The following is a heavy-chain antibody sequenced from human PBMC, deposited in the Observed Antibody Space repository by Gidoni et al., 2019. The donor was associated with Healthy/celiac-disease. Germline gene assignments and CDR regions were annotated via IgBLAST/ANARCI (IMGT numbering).Heavy chain of an antibody. CDR1: GYTLTELS. D-gene: IGHD2-2*01. V-gene: IGHV1-24*01. CDR3: ATVRYCSSTSCYRQAFDY. J-gene: IGHJ4*02. Sequence: QVQLVQSGAEVKKTGASVKVSCKVSGYTLTELSMHWVRQAPGKGLEWMGGFVPEDCETIYAQKFQGRVTMTEDTSTDTAYMELSSLGSEDTAVYYCATVRYCSSTSCYRQAFDYWGQGTLVTVSS. CDR2: FVPEDCET.